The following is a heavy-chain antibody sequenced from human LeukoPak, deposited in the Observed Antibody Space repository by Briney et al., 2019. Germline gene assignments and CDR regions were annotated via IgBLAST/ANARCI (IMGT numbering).Heavy chain of an antibody. J-gene: IGHJ4*02. CDR3: ARDQEGFDY. Sequence: ASVKVSCKASGYTFTSNYIHWVRQAPGQGLEWMGMIYPRDGSTSYARKFQGRVTVTRDTSTSSVHMELSGLRSEDTAVYYCARDQEGFDYWGQGTLVTVSS. CDR2: IYPRDGST. CDR1: GYTFTSNY. V-gene: IGHV1-46*01.